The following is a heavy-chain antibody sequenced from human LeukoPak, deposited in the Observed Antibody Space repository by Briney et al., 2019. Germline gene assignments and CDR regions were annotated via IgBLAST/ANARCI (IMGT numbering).Heavy chain of an antibody. CDR3: TTDFYYDSSGYYG. CDR2: IKSKTDGGTT. D-gene: IGHD3-22*01. V-gene: IGHV3-15*01. Sequence: GGSLRLSCAASGFTFSNAWMSWVRQAAGKGLEWVGRIKSKTDGGTTDYAAPVKGRFTISRDDSKNTLYLQMNSLKTEDTAVYYCTTDFYYDSSGYYGWGQGTLVTVSS. J-gene: IGHJ4*02. CDR1: GFTFSNAW.